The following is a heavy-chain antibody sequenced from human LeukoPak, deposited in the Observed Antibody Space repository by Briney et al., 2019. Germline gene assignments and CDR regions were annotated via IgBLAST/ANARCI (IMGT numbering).Heavy chain of an antibody. CDR2: INPNSGGT. V-gene: IGHV1-2*02. D-gene: IGHD1-1*01. Sequence: ASVKVSCKASGYTFTGYYMHWVRQAPGQGLEWMGWINPNSGGTNYAQKFQGRVTMTRDTSISTAYMELSSLRSEDTAVYYCAQLTLNDAFDIWGQGTMVTVSS. J-gene: IGHJ3*02. CDR3: AQLTLNDAFDI. CDR1: GYTFTGYY.